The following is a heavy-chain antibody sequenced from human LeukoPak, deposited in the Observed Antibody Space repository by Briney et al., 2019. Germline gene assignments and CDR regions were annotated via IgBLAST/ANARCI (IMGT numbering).Heavy chain of an antibody. V-gene: IGHV3-23*01. Sequence: GGSLRLSCAASGFTFSSYAMSWVRQAPGKGLEWVSAISGSGGSTYYADSVKGRFTISRDNSKNTLYLQMGSLRAEDMAVYYCARVRTVRGVGFDYWGQGTLVTVSS. CDR2: ISGSGGST. CDR1: GFTFSSYA. CDR3: ARVRTVRGVGFDY. D-gene: IGHD3-10*01. J-gene: IGHJ4*02.